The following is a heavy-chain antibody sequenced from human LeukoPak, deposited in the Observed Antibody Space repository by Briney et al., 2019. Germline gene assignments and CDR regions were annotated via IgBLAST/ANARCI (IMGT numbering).Heavy chain of an antibody. CDR2: MWYDGSNK. Sequence: GGSLRLSCAASGFTFSSYGMHWVRQAPGKGLEWVAVMWYDGSNKYYADSVKGRFTISRDNSKNTLYLQMNSLRAEDTAVYYCAREGDTRPSLPYYFDYWGQGTLVTVSS. V-gene: IGHV3-33*01. D-gene: IGHD2-21*02. J-gene: IGHJ4*02. CDR3: AREGDTRPSLPYYFDY. CDR1: GFTFSSYG.